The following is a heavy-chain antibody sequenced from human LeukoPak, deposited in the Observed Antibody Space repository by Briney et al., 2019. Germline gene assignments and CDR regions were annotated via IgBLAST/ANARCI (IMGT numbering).Heavy chain of an antibody. V-gene: IGHV4-30-2*01. Sequence: PSETLSLTCTVSGGSISSGGYYWSWIRQPPGKGLEWIGYIYHSGSTYYNPSLKSRVTISVDRSKNQFSLKLSSVTAADTAVYYCARGPGIAARPRPGYYMDVWGKGTTVTVSS. J-gene: IGHJ6*03. CDR3: ARGPGIAARPRPGYYMDV. D-gene: IGHD6-6*01. CDR2: IYHSGST. CDR1: GGSISSGGYY.